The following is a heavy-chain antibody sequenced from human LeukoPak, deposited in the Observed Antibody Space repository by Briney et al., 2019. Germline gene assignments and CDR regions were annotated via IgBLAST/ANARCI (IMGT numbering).Heavy chain of an antibody. Sequence: SETLSLTCTVSGGSISSYYWSWIRQPPGKGLEWIGYIYYSGSTNCNPSLKSRVTISVDTSKNQFSLKLSSVTAADTAVYYCAREEYQLLSRAFDIWGQGTMVTVSS. V-gene: IGHV4-59*01. D-gene: IGHD2-2*01. J-gene: IGHJ3*02. CDR2: IYYSGST. CDR1: GGSISSYY. CDR3: AREEYQLLSRAFDI.